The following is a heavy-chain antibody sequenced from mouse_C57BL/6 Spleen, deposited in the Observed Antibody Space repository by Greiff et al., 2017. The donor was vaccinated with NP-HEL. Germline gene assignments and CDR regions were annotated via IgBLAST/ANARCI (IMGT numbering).Heavy chain of an antibody. CDR1: GFTFSDYG. J-gene: IGHJ2*01. D-gene: IGHD2-3*01. V-gene: IGHV5-17*01. CDR2: ISSGSSTI. Sequence: EVKLQESGGGLVKPGGSLKLSCAASGFTFSDYGMHWVRQAPEKGLEWVAYISSGSSTIYYADTVKGRFTISRDNAKNTLFLQMTSLRSEDTAMYYCARSGYFYYFDYWGQGTTLTVSS. CDR3: ARSGYFYYFDY.